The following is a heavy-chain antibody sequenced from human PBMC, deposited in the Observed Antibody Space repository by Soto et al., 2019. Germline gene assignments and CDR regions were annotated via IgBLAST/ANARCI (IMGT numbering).Heavy chain of an antibody. Sequence: PGGSLRLSCADSGFTFSSHSMHWVRQTPGKGLEWVSSISSSSSYIYYADSVKGRFTISRDNAKNSLYLQMNSLRAEDTAVYYCARDYDFWSGYFPWFDPWGQGTLVTVSS. V-gene: IGHV3-21*01. D-gene: IGHD3-3*01. CDR3: ARDYDFWSGYFPWFDP. CDR2: ISSSSSYI. J-gene: IGHJ5*02. CDR1: GFTFSSHS.